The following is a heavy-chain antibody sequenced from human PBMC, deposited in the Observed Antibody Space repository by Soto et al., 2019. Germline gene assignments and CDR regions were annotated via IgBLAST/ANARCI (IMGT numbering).Heavy chain of an antibody. CDR1: GYTFTSYY. Sequence: ASVKVSCKASGYTFTSYYMHWVRQAPGQGLEWMGIINPSGGSTSYAQKFQGRVTMTRDTSTSTAYMELSSLRSEDTAVYYCARGDGLEYSSSSANWFDPWGQGTLVTVSS. D-gene: IGHD6-6*01. V-gene: IGHV1-46*01. CDR2: INPSGGST. CDR3: ARGDGLEYSSSSANWFDP. J-gene: IGHJ5*02.